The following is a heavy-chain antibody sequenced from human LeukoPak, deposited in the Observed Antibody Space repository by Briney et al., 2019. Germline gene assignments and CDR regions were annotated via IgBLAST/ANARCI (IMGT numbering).Heavy chain of an antibody. CDR1: GFTFSSYA. CDR2: ISGSGGST. V-gene: IGHV3-23*01. D-gene: IGHD2-2*01. CDR3: AKGYCSSTSCYFHYYGMDV. Sequence: GGSLRLSCAASGFTFSSYAMSWVRQAPGKGLEWVSAISGSGGSTYYTDSVKGRFTISRDNSKNTLYLQMNSLRAEDTAVYYCAKGYCSSTSCYFHYYGMDVWGQGTTVTVSS. J-gene: IGHJ6*02.